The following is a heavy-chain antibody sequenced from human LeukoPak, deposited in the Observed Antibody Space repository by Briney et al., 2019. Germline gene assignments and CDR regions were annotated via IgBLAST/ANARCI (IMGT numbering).Heavy chain of an antibody. D-gene: IGHD3-10*01. CDR1: GGSISSNSFY. CDR3: ARNRYYYGSGNYGVPNWFDP. V-gene: IGHV4-39*01. J-gene: IGHJ5*02. Sequence: PSETLSLTCTVSGGSISSNSFYWGWIRQPPGKGLEWIGSIYYSGSTYYNPYLKSRVTISVDTSKNQFSLKLSSVTVADTAVYYCARNRYYYGSGNYGVPNWFDPWGQGTLVTVSS. CDR2: IYYSGST.